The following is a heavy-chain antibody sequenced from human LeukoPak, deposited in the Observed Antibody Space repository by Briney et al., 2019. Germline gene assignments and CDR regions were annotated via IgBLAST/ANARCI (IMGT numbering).Heavy chain of an antibody. D-gene: IGHD3-10*01. CDR1: GYTFTGYY. Sequence: ASVTVSCKASGYTFTGYYMHWVRQAPGQGLEWMGWINPNSGGTNYAQKFQGRVTMTRDTSISTAYMELSRLRSDDTAVYYCARFKYYYGSGIDYWGQGTLVTVSS. J-gene: IGHJ4*02. V-gene: IGHV1-2*02. CDR3: ARFKYYYGSGIDY. CDR2: INPNSGGT.